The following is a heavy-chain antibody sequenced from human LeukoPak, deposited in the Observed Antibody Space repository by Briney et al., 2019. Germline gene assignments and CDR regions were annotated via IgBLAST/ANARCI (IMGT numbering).Heavy chain of an antibody. CDR1: GGTFSSYA. CDR2: IIPIFGTA. Sequence: SVKDSCKASGGTFSSYAISWVRQAPGQGLEWMGGIIPIFGTANYAQKFQGRVTITADESTSTAYMELSSLRSEDTAVYYCAGYYYDSSGYFCWFDPWGQGTLVTVSS. D-gene: IGHD3-22*01. V-gene: IGHV1-69*13. J-gene: IGHJ5*02. CDR3: AGYYYDSSGYFCWFDP.